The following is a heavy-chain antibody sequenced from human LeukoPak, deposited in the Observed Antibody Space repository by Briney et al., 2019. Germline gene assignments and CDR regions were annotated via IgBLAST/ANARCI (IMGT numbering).Heavy chain of an antibody. CDR3: ARAVLYYYYGMDV. J-gene: IGHJ6*02. Sequence: GGSLRLSCAASGFTFSSYEMSWVRQAPGKGLEWVSYISSSGGTIYYADSVKGRFTISRDNAKNSLYLQMNSLRAEDTAVYYCARAVLYYYYGMDVWGQGTTVTVSS. CDR2: ISSSGGTI. CDR1: GFTFSSYE. V-gene: IGHV3-48*03.